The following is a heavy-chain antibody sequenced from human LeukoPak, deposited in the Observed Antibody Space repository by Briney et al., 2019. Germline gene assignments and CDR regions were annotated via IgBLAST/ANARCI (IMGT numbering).Heavy chain of an antibody. Sequence: ASVKVSCKASGYTFTSYGISWVRQAPGQGLEWMGWIGPYNGNTNYAQNLQGRVTMTTDTSTSTAYMELGSLGSDDTAVYYCARDHVTTVTAGDVDWGQGTLVTVSS. V-gene: IGHV1-18*01. CDR3: ARDHVTTVTAGDVD. CDR2: IGPYNGNT. J-gene: IGHJ4*02. D-gene: IGHD4-17*01. CDR1: GYTFTSYG.